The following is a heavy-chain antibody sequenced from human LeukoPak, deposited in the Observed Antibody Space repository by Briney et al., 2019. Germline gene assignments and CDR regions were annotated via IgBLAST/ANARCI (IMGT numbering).Heavy chain of an antibody. J-gene: IGHJ4*02. CDR2: IIPILGIA. V-gene: IGHV1-69*04. CDR3: ARDLHYYDSSGYYSD. Sequence: GASVKVSCKASGYTFTTYGISWVRQAPGQGLEWMGRIIPILGIANYAQKFQGRVTITADKSTSTAYMELSSLRFEDTAVYYCARDLHYYDSSGYYSDWGQGTLVTVSS. CDR1: GYTFTTYG. D-gene: IGHD3-22*01.